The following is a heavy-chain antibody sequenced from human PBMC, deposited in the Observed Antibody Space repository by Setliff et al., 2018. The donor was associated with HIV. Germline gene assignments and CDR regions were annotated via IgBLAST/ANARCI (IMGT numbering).Heavy chain of an antibody. CDR3: AREVDVVTTSDAFDI. CDR1: AVSISSGPYY. CDR2: IYYNGNAY. V-gene: IGHV4-30-4*08. D-gene: IGHD2-21*02. Sequence: PSETLSLTCAVSAVSISSGPYYWSWIRQPPGKGLEWIGYIYYNGNAYYYNPSLKSRTTISLDTSMNQFSLKLTSVTAADTAVYYCAREVDVVTTSDAFDIWGQGTMVTVSS. J-gene: IGHJ3*02.